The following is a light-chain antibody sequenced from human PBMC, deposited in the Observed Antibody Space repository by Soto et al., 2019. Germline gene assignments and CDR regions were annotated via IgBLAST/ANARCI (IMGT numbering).Light chain of an antibody. Sequence: QSSLTQPASVSWSPGQSITISFTGTISYVGDYDFVSCYQHYPVKAPQLMIFEFIYLASVVSNLFSGSKSGNTSSLTISGLKAEDEADYYCSSYTATSTLPIFGTWTKVTVL. J-gene: IGLJ1*01. CDR3: SSYTATSTLPI. CDR1: ISYVGDYDF. CDR2: EFI. V-gene: IGLV2-14*01.